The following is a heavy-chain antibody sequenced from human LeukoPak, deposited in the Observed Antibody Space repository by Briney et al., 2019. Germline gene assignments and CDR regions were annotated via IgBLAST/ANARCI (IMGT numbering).Heavy chain of an antibody. CDR2: INHSGST. CDR3: ARDRGTGNFDY. V-gene: IGHV4-34*01. Sequence: PSETLSLTCAVYGGSFSGYYWSWIRQPPGKGLEWIGEINHSGSTNYNPSLKSRVTISVDTSKNQFSLKLSSVTAADTAVYYCARDRGTGNFDYWGQGTLVTVSS. D-gene: IGHD3/OR15-3a*01. J-gene: IGHJ4*02. CDR1: GGSFSGYY.